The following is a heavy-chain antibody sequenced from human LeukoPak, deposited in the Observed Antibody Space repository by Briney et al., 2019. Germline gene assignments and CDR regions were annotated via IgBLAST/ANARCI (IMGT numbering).Heavy chain of an antibody. CDR2: IYYSGST. V-gene: IGHV4-59*01. Sequence: SETLSLTCTVSGGSISSYYWSWIRQPPGKGLEWLGYIYYSGSTNYNPSLKSRVTTSVDTSKNQFSLKLSSVTAADTAVYYCARDGNWDGGWLQNFDAFDIWGQGTLVTVSS. CDR1: GGSISSYY. CDR3: ARDGNWDGGWLQNFDAFDI. J-gene: IGHJ3*02. D-gene: IGHD5-24*01.